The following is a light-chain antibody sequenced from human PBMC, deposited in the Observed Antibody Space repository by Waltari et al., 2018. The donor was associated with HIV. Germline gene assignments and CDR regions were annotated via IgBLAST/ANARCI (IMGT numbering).Light chain of an antibody. Sequence: QSALTQPRSVSGSPGQSVTISCTGTSSDVGGYNYVSWYQQHPGKAPKLMIYEVNKRPSGVPDRFSGSKSGNTSSLTISGLQAEDDAEYYCCSYAGNYTLGVFGGGTKLTVL. CDR1: SSDVGGYNY. J-gene: IGLJ3*02. V-gene: IGLV2-11*01. CDR2: EVN. CDR3: CSYAGNYTLGV.